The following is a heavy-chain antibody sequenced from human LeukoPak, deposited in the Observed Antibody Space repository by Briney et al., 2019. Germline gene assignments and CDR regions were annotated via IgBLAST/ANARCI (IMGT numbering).Heavy chain of an antibody. Sequence: GGSLSLSCAASGFPFISYSMNWVRQAPGKGLEWVSSISSSSSYIYYADSVKGRFTISRDNAKNSLYLQMNSLRAEDTAIYYCTRVGYIDEGIDYWGQGTLVTVSS. V-gene: IGHV3-21*01. J-gene: IGHJ4*02. D-gene: IGHD5-24*01. CDR1: GFPFISYS. CDR2: ISSSSSYI. CDR3: TRVGYIDEGIDY.